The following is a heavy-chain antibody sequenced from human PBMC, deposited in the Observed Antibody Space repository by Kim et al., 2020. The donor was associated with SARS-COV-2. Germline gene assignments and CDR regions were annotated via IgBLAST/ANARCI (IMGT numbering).Heavy chain of an antibody. Sequence: SQTLSLTCAISGDSVSSNSAAWNWIRQSPSRGLEWLGRTYYRSKWYNDYAVSVKSRITINPDTSKNQFSLQLNSVTPEDTAVYYCARAAGVEQLVRGTDGFDYWGQGTLVTVSS. CDR2: TYYRSKWYN. J-gene: IGHJ4*02. CDR3: ARAAGVEQLVRGTDGFDY. D-gene: IGHD6-6*01. V-gene: IGHV6-1*01. CDR1: GDSVSSNSAA.